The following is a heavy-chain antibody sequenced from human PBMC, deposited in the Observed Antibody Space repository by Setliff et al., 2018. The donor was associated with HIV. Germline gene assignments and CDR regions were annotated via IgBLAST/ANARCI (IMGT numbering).Heavy chain of an antibody. CDR2: IYYSGST. D-gene: IGHD2-21*02. CDR1: GGPISSGDYY. V-gene: IGHV4-31*03. Sequence: SETLSLTCTVSGGPISSGDYYWSWIRQHPGKGLEWIGYIYYSGSTYYNPSLKSRVTISVDTSKNQVSLRLSSVTAADTAVYYCASAVCGGDCYSRLNWFDPWGQGTLVTVSS. CDR3: ASAVCGGDCYSRLNWFDP. J-gene: IGHJ5*02.